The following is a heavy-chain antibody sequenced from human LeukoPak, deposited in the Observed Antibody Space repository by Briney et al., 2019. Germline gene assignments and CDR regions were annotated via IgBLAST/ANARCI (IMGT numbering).Heavy chain of an antibody. V-gene: IGHV1-69*04. CDR3: ARDPGYDSSGTDYYGMDV. CDR1: GGSFNSYV. Sequence: SVKVSCKASGGSFNSYVITWVRQAPGQGLEWMGRIIPILNVANFAQKFQGRVTITADKSTNTAHMELSSLRSEDTAVYYCARDPGYDSSGTDYYGMDVWGQGTTVTVSS. D-gene: IGHD3-22*01. J-gene: IGHJ6*02. CDR2: IIPILNVA.